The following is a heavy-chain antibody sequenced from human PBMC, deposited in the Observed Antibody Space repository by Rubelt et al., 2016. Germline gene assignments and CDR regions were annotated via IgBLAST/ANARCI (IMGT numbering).Heavy chain of an antibody. Sequence: QMHLVQSGPEVKRPGTSVKVSCKASGFTFGDSAIQWVRQAPGHRLEWLGWIVVGSGRTTCAQKFNQRLTMTREKSQRMAYMELSSLRSGDTAGYYGAADNIGAAEFHWGQGTLIIVSS. V-gene: IGHV1-58*02. CDR3: AADNIGAAEFH. J-gene: IGHJ4*02. CDR2: IVVGSGRT. CDR1: GFTFGDSA. D-gene: IGHD2/OR15-2a*01.